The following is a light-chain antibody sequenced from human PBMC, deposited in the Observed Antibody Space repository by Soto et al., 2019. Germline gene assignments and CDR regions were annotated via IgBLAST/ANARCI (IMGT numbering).Light chain of an antibody. J-gene: IGKJ1*01. CDR2: DAS. Sequence: DIQLTQSPSFLSASVGDRVIITCRANQDIASYLACYQQKPGKAPKLLIYDASTLQSGVPSRFSGSGSGTEFTLTISSLQPEDFATYYCQQLNYYPLTFGQGTKVEIK. CDR3: QQLNYYPLT. CDR1: QDIASY. V-gene: IGKV1-9*01.